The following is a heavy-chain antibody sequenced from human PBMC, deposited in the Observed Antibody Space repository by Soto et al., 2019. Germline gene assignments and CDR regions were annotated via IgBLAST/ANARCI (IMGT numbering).Heavy chain of an antibody. D-gene: IGHD3-10*01. CDR3: ARGGRGGPFDY. CDR1: GGSISSGGYY. J-gene: IGHJ4*02. V-gene: IGHV4-31*03. CDR2: IYYSGST. Sequence: SETLSLTCTVSGGSISSGGYYWSWIRQHPGKGLEWIGYIYYSGSTYYNPSLKSRVTISVDTSKNQFSLKLSSVTAADTAVYYCARGGRGGPFDYWGQGTLVTVSS.